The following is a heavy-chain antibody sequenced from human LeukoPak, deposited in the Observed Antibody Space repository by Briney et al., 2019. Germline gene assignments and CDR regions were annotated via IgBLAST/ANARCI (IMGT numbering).Heavy chain of an antibody. Sequence: GRSLRLSCAASGFTFDDYAMHWVRQAPGKGLEWVSGISWNSGSIGYADSVKGRFTISRDNAKNSLYLQMNSLRAEDTAVYYCAKDPRLLWFGELLSHFDYWGQGTLVTVSS. CDR3: AKDPRLLWFGELLSHFDY. CDR2: ISWNSGSI. J-gene: IGHJ4*02. V-gene: IGHV3-9*01. D-gene: IGHD3-10*01. CDR1: GFTFDDYA.